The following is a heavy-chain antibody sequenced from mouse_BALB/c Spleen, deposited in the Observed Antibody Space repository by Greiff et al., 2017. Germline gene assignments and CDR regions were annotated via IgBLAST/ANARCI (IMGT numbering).Heavy chain of an antibody. Sequence: EVLLVESGGGLVQPGGSLRLSCATSGFTFTDYYMSWVRQPPGKALEWLGFIRNKANGYTTEYSASVKGRFTISRDNSQSILYLQMNTLRAEDSATYYCASDIGWDKAWFAYWGQGTLVTVSA. V-gene: IGHV7-3*02. CDR1: GFTFTDYY. J-gene: IGHJ3*01. D-gene: IGHD3-3*01. CDR3: ASDIGWDKAWFAY. CDR2: IRNKANGYTT.